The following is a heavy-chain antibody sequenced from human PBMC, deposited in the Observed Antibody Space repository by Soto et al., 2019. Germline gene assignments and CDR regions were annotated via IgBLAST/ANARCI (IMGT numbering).Heavy chain of an antibody. J-gene: IGHJ6*03. CDR3: AKKYGDGSRYYYYMDV. D-gene: IGHD4-17*01. Sequence: GGSLRLSCAASGFTLSSYAMSWVRQAPGKGLEWVSAISGSGGSTYYADSVKGRFTISRDNSKNTLYLQMNSLRAEDAAVYYCAKKYGDGSRYYYYMDVWGKGTTVTVSS. V-gene: IGHV3-23*01. CDR1: GFTLSSYA. CDR2: ISGSGGST.